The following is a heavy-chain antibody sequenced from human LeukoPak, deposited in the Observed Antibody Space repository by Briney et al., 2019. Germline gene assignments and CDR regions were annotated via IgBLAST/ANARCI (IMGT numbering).Heavy chain of an antibody. D-gene: IGHD3-10*01. CDR1: GFTFSRDA. Sequence: PGGSLRLSCVVSGFTFSRDAMHWVRQVPGKGLEHVSAISSNGGITYYANSVKGRFIISRDNSKNTLYLQMGSLRAEDMAVYYCARVGSGIPDAFDIWGQGTMVTVSS. V-gene: IGHV3-64*01. J-gene: IGHJ3*02. CDR3: ARVGSGIPDAFDI. CDR2: ISSNGGIT.